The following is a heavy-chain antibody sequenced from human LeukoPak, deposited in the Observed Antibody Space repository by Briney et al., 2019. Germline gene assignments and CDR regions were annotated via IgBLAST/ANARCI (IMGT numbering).Heavy chain of an antibody. V-gene: IGHV3-74*01. CDR3: ASTSGAVAHDY. CDR2: INSDGSTT. J-gene: IGHJ4*02. CDR1: GFTFISYW. Sequence: GGSLRLSCAASGFTFISYWMHWVRQAPGKGLVWVSRINSDGSTTSYAASVKGRFTISRDNAKNSLYLQMNSLRAEDTAVYYCASTSGAVAHDYWGQGTLVTVSS. D-gene: IGHD6-19*01.